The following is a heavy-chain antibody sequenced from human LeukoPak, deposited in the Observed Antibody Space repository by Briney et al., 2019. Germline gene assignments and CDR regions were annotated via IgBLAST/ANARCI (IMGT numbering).Heavy chain of an antibody. CDR1: GFTFSSYW. V-gene: IGHV3-7*05. J-gene: IGHJ4*02. Sequence: GGSLRLSCAASGFTFSSYWMSWVRQAPGKGLEWVANLKQDGSEKYYVDSVKGRFTISRDKAKNSLYLQMNSLRAEDTAVYYCAREMVVIRPPFDYWGQGTLVIVSS. CDR3: AREMVVIRPPFDY. CDR2: LKQDGSEK. D-gene: IGHD3-22*01.